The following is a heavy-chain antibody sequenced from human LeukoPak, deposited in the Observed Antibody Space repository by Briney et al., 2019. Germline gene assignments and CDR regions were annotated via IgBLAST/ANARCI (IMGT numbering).Heavy chain of an antibody. J-gene: IGHJ4*02. CDR2: INSDGSTT. CDR1: GFTFSSYW. D-gene: IGHD7-27*01. V-gene: IGHV3-74*01. Sequence: PGGSLRLSCGASGFTFSSYWMHWVRQAPGKGLVWISRINSDGSTTSYADSVKGRFTISRDNAKNSLYLQMNSLRAEDTAVYYCARVLGNFDYWGQGTLVTVSS. CDR3: ARVLGNFDY.